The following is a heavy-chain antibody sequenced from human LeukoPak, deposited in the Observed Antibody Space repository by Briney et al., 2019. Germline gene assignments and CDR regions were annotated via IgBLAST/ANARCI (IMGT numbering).Heavy chain of an antibody. V-gene: IGHV4-59*01. CDR1: GGSISSYY. Sequence: SGTLSLTCTVSGGSISSYYWSWIRQPPGKGLEWIGYIYYSGSTNYNPSLKSRVTISVDTSKNQFSLKLSSVTAADTAVYYCARDRREARERPNWFDPWGQGTLVTVSS. D-gene: IGHD1-1*01. J-gene: IGHJ5*02. CDR2: IYYSGST. CDR3: ARDRREARERPNWFDP.